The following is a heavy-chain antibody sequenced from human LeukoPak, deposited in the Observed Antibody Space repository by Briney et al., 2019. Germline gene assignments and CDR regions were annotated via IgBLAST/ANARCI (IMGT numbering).Heavy chain of an antibody. CDR1: GVTFSSYE. J-gene: IGHJ4*02. CDR3: ARLNSSSWYLPLDY. V-gene: IGHV3-48*03. Sequence: GGALRLSCAACGVTFSSYEMNGVRQAPGKGGEGGSYLSSSGSTIYYADSVKGRFTISRDNSKNTLYLQMGSLRAEDMAVYYCARLNSSSWYLPLDYWGQGTLVTVSS. CDR2: LSSSGSTI. D-gene: IGHD6-13*01.